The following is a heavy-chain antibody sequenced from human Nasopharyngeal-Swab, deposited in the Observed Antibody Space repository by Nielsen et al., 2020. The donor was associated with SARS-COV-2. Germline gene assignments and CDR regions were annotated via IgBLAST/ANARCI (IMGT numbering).Heavy chain of an antibody. CDR3: ARDDYYYYGMDV. J-gene: IGHJ6*02. V-gene: IGHV1-3*01. CDR1: GYTFTSYA. Sequence: ASVKVSCKASGYTFTSYAMHWVCQAPGQRLEWMGWINAGNGNTKYSQKFQGRVTITRDTSASTAYMELSSLRSEDTAVYYCARDDYYYYGMDVWGQGTTVTVSS. CDR2: INAGNGNT.